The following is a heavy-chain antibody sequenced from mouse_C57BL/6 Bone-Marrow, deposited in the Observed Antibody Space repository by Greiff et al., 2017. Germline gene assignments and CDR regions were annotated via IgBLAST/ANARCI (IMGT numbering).Heavy chain of an antibody. J-gene: IGHJ1*03. CDR1: GYAFTNYL. CDR2: INPGSGGT. V-gene: IGHV1-54*01. CDR3: ARGDYGSSYPHWYFDV. D-gene: IGHD1-1*01. Sequence: QVQLQQSGAELVRPGTSVKVSCKASGYAFTNYLIEWVKQRPGQGLEWIGVINPGSGGTNYNEKFKGKATLTADKSSSTAYMQLSSLTSEDSAVYFCARGDYGSSYPHWYFDVWGTGTTVTVSS.